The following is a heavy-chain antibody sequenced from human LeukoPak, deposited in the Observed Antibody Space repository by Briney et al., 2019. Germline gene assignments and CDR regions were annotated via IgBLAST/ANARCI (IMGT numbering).Heavy chain of an antibody. CDR1: GYTFTSYA. D-gene: IGHD3-22*01. CDR2: IDTNTGNP. CDR3: ARGLPAEDKRLGDAFDI. J-gene: IGHJ3*02. Sequence: ASVKVSCKASGYTFTSYAMNWVRQAPGQWLEWMGWIDTNTGNPTYAQGFTGRFVFSLDTSVSTAYLQISSLKAEDTAVYYCARGLPAEDKRLGDAFDIWGQGTMVTVSS. V-gene: IGHV7-4-1*02.